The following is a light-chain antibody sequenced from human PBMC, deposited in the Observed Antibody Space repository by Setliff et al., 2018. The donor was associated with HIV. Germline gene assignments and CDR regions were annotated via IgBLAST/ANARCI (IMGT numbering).Light chain of an antibody. V-gene: IGLV1-44*01. CDR1: RSNIGRNI. J-gene: IGLJ1*01. CDR2: GND. Sequence: VLTQPPSASGTPGQRVTIPCSGSRSNIGRNIVNWYQQLPGTAPKLLIYGNDQRPSGVPDRFSGSKSGTSASLAISGLQADDEADYYCATWDDSLNVYVFGTGTKVTVL. CDR3: ATWDDSLNVYV.